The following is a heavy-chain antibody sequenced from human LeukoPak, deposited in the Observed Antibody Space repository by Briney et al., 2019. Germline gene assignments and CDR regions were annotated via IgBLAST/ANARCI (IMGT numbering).Heavy chain of an antibody. CDR2: IYYSGST. D-gene: IGHD6-13*01. CDR1: GYSISSGYY. Sequence: KPSETLSLTCTVSGYSISSGYYWGWIRQPPGKGLEWIGSIYYSGSTYYNPSLKSRVTISVDTSKNQFSLKLSSVTAADTAVYYCARPKNGLQLASFDYWGQGTLVTVSS. V-gene: IGHV4-38-2*02. CDR3: ARPKNGLQLASFDY. J-gene: IGHJ4*02.